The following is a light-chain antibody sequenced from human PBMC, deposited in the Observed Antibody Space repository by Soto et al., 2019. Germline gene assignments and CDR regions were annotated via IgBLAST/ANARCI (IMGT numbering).Light chain of an antibody. CDR1: QSVSSSY. CDR2: GAS. CDR3: QQYAGSRT. J-gene: IGKJ1*01. Sequence: ESVLCQSPCAVSLSPAERATLSCRASQSVSSSYLAWYQQKPGQAPRLLIYGASSRATGIPDRFSGSGSGTDFTLTISRLEPEDFAVYYCQQYAGSRTFGQGTKVDI. V-gene: IGKV3-20*01.